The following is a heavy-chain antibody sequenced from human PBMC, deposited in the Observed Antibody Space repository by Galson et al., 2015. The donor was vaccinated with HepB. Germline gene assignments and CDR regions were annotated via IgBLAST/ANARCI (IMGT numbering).Heavy chain of an antibody. CDR2: IRSKAYGGTT. J-gene: IGHJ5*02. CDR1: GFTFGDFG. Sequence: SLRLSCAASGFTFGDFGMSWFRQAPGKGLRWVGLIRSKAYGGTTEYAASVKGRFTISRDDSKSIAYLQMNSLKTEDTAVYYCTRDGWFDPWGQGTLVTVSS. CDR3: TRDGWFDP. V-gene: IGHV3-49*03.